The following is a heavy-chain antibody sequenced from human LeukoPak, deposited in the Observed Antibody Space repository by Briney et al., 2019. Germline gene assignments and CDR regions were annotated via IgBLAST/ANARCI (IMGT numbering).Heavy chain of an antibody. Sequence: GGSLRLSCAASGFTFSDYSMNWVRQAPGKGLEWVSYINSRSSTIYYADSVKGRFTSSRDNAKTSLYLQMNSLRAEDTAVYYCARYWSSWSADYWGQGTLVTVSP. CDR3: ARYWSSWSADY. CDR2: INSRSSTI. V-gene: IGHV3-48*01. D-gene: IGHD6-13*01. CDR1: GFTFSDYS. J-gene: IGHJ4*02.